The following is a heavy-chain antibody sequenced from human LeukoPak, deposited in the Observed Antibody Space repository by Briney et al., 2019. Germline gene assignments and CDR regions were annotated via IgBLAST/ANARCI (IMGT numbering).Heavy chain of an antibody. Sequence: SETLSLTCAVYGGSFSGYYWSWIRQPPGKGLEWIGEINHSGSTNYNPSLKSRVTISLDTSKSQFSLKVRYVTAADTAVYYCARGSGFSGYLPNFDYWGQGTLVTVSS. CDR3: ARGSGFSGYLPNFDY. D-gene: IGHD3-22*01. CDR2: INHSGST. CDR1: GGSFSGYY. V-gene: IGHV4-34*01. J-gene: IGHJ4*02.